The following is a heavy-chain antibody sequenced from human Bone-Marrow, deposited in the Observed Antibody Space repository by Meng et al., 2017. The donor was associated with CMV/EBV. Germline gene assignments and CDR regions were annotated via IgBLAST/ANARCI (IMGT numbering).Heavy chain of an antibody. D-gene: IGHD6-19*01. CDR1: GYTFTSYG. Sequence: ASVKVSCKASGYTFTSYGISWVRQAPGQGLEWMGWIKPDSGGTNYAQKFQGRVTMTRDTSISTAYMELSRLRTDDTAVYYCARARIGQWLVLVWGQGTVVTVSS. CDR3: ARARIGQWLVLV. V-gene: IGHV1-2*02. J-gene: IGHJ4*03. CDR2: IKPDSGGT.